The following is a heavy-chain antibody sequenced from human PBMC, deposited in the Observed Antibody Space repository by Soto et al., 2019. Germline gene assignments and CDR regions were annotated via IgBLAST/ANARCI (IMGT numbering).Heavy chain of an antibody. CDR1: VFTFSSYA. D-gene: IGHD2-2*01. V-gene: IGHV3-30-3*01. Sequence: GGSLRLSCAASVFTFSSYAIRCLRQYPGKGLEWVVVISYDGSNKYFADFVKGRFTISRDNSKNTLYLQMNSLRAEDTAVYYCTNAQCISTSCSFDYWGQGTLVTVSS. CDR2: ISYDGSNK. J-gene: IGHJ4*02. CDR3: TNAQCISTSCSFDY.